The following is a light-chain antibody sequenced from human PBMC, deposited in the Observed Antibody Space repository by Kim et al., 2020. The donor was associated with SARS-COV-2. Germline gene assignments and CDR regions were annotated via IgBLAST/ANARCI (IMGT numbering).Light chain of an antibody. Sequence: EIEMTQSPATLSMSPGERATLSCRASQSVSSKLAWYQQKPGQAPRLLIYGASTRATGIPARFSGSGSGTEFTLTISSLQSEDFAVYYCQQYNKWPPSVGTFGQGTKLEI. CDR3: QQYNKWPPSVGT. CDR2: GAS. V-gene: IGKV3-15*01. J-gene: IGKJ2*02. CDR1: QSVSSK.